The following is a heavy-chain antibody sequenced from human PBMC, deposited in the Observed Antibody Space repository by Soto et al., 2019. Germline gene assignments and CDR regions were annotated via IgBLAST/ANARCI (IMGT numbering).Heavy chain of an antibody. CDR3: AKGGSSTDH. J-gene: IGHJ4*02. D-gene: IGHD6-6*01. CDR1: GGSISGFY. CDR2: ILYSGTT. Sequence: SETLSLTCTVSGGSISGFYWSWIRQSPGKGLEWIGYILYSGTTNYSPSLRSRVTMSLDTSKNQFSLQLNSVTAADAAVYYCAKGGSSTDHWGQGTLVTVSS. V-gene: IGHV4-59*01.